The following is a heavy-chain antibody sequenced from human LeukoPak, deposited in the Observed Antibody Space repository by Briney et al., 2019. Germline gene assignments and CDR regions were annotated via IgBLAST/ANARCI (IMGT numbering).Heavy chain of an antibody. V-gene: IGHV1-69*13. J-gene: IGHJ2*01. CDR1: GGTFSSYA. CDR3: ARAAYDPLTAYYLKYFDL. D-gene: IGHD3-9*01. Sequence: ASVKVSCKTSGGTFSSYAISWVRQAPGQGLEWMGGIIPIFGTTNYAQKFQGRVTLTADESTSTAYMELSSLRSEDTAVYYCARAAYDPLTAYYLKYFDLWGRGTLVTVDS. CDR2: IIPIFGTT.